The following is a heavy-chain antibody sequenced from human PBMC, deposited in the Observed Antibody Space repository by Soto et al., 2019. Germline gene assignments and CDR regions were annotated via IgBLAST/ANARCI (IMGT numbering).Heavy chain of an antibody. Sequence: KPSETLSLTCTVSGGSISSSSYYWGWIRQPPGKGLEWIGSIYYSGSTYYNPSLKSRVTISVDTSKNQFSLKLSSVTAADTAVYYCARVFFDWLFRLGSPVSNGFAPWGQGTRVTV. CDR2: IYYSGST. D-gene: IGHD3-9*01. J-gene: IGHJ5*02. CDR1: GGSISSSSYY. V-gene: IGHV4-39*01. CDR3: ARVFFDWLFRLGSPVSNGFAP.